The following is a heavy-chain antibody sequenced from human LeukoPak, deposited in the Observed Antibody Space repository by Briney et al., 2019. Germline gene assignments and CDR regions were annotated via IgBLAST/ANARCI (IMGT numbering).Heavy chain of an antibody. J-gene: IGHJ1*01. V-gene: IGHV3-21*01. CDR1: GFTFSSYS. CDR3: VFMLPGY. D-gene: IGHD2-2*03. CDR2: ISSSSSYI. Sequence: KSGGSLRLSCAASGFTFSSYSMNWVRQAPGKGLEWVSSISSSSSYIYYADSVKGRFTISRDDAKNSLFLQMNSLGVEDTAVYYCVFMLPGYWGQGTLVTVSS.